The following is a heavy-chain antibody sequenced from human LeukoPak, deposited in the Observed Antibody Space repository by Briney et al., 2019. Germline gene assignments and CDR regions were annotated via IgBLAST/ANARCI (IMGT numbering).Heavy chain of an antibody. D-gene: IGHD4-17*01. CDR2: IYYSGST. V-gene: IGHV4-59*12. CDR1: GGSISSYY. Sequence: PSETLSLTCTVSGGSISSYYWSWIRQPPGKGLEWIGYIYYSGSTNYNPSLKSRVTISVDTSKNQFSLKLSSVTAADTAVYYCARDKGDYGAYYWFDPWGQGTLVTVSS. CDR3: ARDKGDYGAYYWFDP. J-gene: IGHJ5*02.